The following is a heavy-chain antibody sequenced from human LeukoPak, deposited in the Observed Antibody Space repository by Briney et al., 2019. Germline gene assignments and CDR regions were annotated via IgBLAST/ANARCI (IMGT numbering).Heavy chain of an antibody. D-gene: IGHD2-15*01. J-gene: IGHJ5*02. Sequence: SETLYLTCAVYGGSFSGYCWSWIRQPPGKGLEWIGEINHSGSTNYNPSLKSRVTISVDTSKNQFSLKLSSVTAADTAVYYCARGKVWPGYCSGGSCLNWFDPWGQGTLVTVPP. CDR1: GGSFSGYC. V-gene: IGHV4-34*01. CDR3: ARGKVWPGYCSGGSCLNWFDP. CDR2: INHSGST.